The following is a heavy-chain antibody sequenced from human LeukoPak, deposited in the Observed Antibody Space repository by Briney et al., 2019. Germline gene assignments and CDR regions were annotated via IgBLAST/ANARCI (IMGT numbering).Heavy chain of an antibody. V-gene: IGHV3-11*06. D-gene: IGHD6-19*01. Sequence: PGGSLRLSCAASGFTFSDYYMSWIRQAPGKGLEWVSYISSSSSYTNYADSLKGRFTISRENAKNSLYLQMTSLRAEDTAVYYCARDLDGYSSLNYFPYWGQGTRLTVSS. CDR1: GFTFSDYY. CDR3: ARDLDGYSSLNYFPY. CDR2: ISSSSSYT. J-gene: IGHJ4*02.